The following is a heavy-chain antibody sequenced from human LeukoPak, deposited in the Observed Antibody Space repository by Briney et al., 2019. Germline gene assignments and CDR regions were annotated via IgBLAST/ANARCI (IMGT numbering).Heavy chain of an antibody. CDR1: GFTFSSYA. D-gene: IGHD7-27*01. CDR3: ASACLGYHYGMDV. CDR2: ISYDGNNK. Sequence: GRSLRLSCAASGFTFSSYAMHWVRQAPGKGLEWVAVISYDGNNKYYADSVKGRFTISRDNSKNTLYLQTNSLRAEDTAVYYCASACLGYHYGMDVWGQGTTVTVSS. J-gene: IGHJ6*02. V-gene: IGHV3-30-3*01.